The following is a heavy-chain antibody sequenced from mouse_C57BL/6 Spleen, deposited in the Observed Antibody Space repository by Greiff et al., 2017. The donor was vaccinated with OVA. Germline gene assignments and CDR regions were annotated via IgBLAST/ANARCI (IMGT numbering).Heavy chain of an antibody. J-gene: IGHJ4*01. CDR1: GYAFSSSW. CDR2: IYPGDGDT. D-gene: IGHD1-1*01. V-gene: IGHV1-82*01. Sequence: QVQLQQSGPELVKPGASVKISCKASGYAFSSSWMNWVKQRPGKGLEWIGRIYPGDGDTNYNGKFKGKATLTADKSSSTAYMQLSSLTSEDSAVYFCMGTTVPYAMDYWGQGTSVTVSS. CDR3: MGTTVPYAMDY.